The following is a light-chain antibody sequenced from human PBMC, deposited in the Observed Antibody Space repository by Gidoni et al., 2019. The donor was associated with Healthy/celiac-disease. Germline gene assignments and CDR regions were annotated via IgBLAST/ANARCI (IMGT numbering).Light chain of an antibody. Sequence: DIVMTQSPDSLAVSLGVRATTNCKSSQSVLYSSNNKNYLAWYQQKPGQPPKLLIYWASTRESRVPDRFSGSGSGTDFTLTISSLQAEAVAVYYCQQYYSTPLTFGGGTKVEIK. V-gene: IGKV4-1*01. CDR1: QSVLYSSNNKNY. CDR3: QQYYSTPLT. J-gene: IGKJ4*01. CDR2: WAS.